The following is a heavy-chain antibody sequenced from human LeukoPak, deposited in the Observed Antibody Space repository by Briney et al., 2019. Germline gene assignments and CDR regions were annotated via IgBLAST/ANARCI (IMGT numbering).Heavy chain of an antibody. Sequence: SVKVSCKASGGTFSSYAISWVRQAPGQGLEWMGRIIPIFGTANYAQKFQGRVTITTDESTSTAYMELSSLRSEDTAVYYCAERSGGEYYFDYWGQGTLVTVSS. D-gene: IGHD1-14*01. CDR3: AERSGGEYYFDY. CDR1: GGTFSSYA. J-gene: IGHJ4*02. CDR2: IIPIFGTA. V-gene: IGHV1-69*05.